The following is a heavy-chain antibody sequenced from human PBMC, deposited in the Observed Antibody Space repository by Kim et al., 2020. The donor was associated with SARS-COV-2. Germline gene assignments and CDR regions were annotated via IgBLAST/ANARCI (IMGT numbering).Heavy chain of an antibody. Sequence: GGSLRLSCAASGFTFSSYAMSWVRQAPGKGLEWVSAISGSGGSTYYADSVKGRFTISRDNSKNTLYLQMNSLRAEDTAVYYCAQSGGWDYYGSVDYWGQGTLVTVSS. CDR2: ISGSGGST. D-gene: IGHD3-10*01. V-gene: IGHV3-23*01. CDR3: AQSGGWDYYGSVDY. J-gene: IGHJ4*02. CDR1: GFTFSSYA.